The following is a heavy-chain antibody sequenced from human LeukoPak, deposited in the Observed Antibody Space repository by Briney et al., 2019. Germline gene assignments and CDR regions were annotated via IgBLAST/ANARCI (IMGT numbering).Heavy chain of an antibody. V-gene: IGHV1-2*02. CDR3: ARESPDIVVVVTAALRRSWFDP. Sequence: SVKVSCKASGYTFSAYYIHWVRQAPGQGFEWMGWINPDNGGTNYAQKFQGRATMTRDTSISTAYMELTRLKSDDTAVYYCARESPDIVVVVTAALRRSWFDPWGQGTLVTVSS. CDR1: GYTFSAYY. D-gene: IGHD2-15*01. CDR2: INPDNGGT. J-gene: IGHJ5*02.